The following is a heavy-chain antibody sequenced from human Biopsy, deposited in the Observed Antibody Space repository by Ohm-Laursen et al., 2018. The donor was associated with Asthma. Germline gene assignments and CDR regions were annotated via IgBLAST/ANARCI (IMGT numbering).Heavy chain of an antibody. J-gene: IGHJ4*02. CDR3: ARAIRLEDFLTGSFTSYFDN. V-gene: IGHV2-5*01. CDR2: IYWIDDK. Sequence: TQTLTLTCTFSGFSLKIGAVGVGWIRQPPGKAPECLAVIYWIDDKYYSPSLRNRLTVSKDTSRNRVVLAMTNMEPRDTATYFCARAIRLEDFLTGSFTSYFDNWDRGPLVSVSS. D-gene: IGHD3/OR15-3a*01. CDR1: GFSLKIGAVG.